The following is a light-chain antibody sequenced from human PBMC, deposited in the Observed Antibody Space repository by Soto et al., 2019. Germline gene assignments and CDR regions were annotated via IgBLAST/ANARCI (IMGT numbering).Light chain of an antibody. V-gene: IGLV3-1*01. J-gene: IGLJ1*01. Sequence: SYELTQPPSVSVSPGQTASITCSGDKLGDKYACWYQQKPGQSPVLVIYQDSKRPSGIPERFSGSNSGNTATLTISGTQAMDEADYYCQAWDSSTANYVFGTGTKLTVL. CDR1: KLGDKY. CDR2: QDS. CDR3: QAWDSSTANYV.